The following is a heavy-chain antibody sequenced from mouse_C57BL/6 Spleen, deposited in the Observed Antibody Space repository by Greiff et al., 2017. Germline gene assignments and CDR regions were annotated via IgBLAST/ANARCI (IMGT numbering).Heavy chain of an antibody. V-gene: IGHV1-36*01. J-gene: IGHJ4*01. CDR1: GFTFTDYY. Sequence: DVKLQESGPVLVKPGPSVKISCKASGFTFTDYYMHWVKQSHGKSLEWIGLVYPYNGGTSYNQKFKGKATLTVDTSSSTAYMELNSLTSEDSAVYYCATAELRSMDYWGQGTSVTVSS. D-gene: IGHD1-1*01. CDR3: ATAELRSMDY. CDR2: VYPYNGGT.